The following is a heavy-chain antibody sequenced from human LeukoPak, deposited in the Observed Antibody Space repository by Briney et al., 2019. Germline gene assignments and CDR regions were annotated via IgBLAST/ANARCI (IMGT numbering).Heavy chain of an antibody. Sequence: GGSLRLSSAASGFTFSSSSMNWVRQAPGKGLEWVSFISSSSTSTNYADSVKGRFTISRDNAKNSLYLQMNSLREEDTAVYYCARPSSGLTFYYWGQGTLVTVSS. CDR2: ISSSSTST. J-gene: IGHJ4*02. D-gene: IGHD3-22*01. CDR1: GFTFSSSS. CDR3: ARPSSGLTFYY. V-gene: IGHV3-48*02.